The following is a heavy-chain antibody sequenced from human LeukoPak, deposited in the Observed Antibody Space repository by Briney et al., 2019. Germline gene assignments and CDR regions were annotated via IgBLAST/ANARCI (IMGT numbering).Heavy chain of an antibody. V-gene: IGHV3-30*18. D-gene: IGHD5-18*01. Sequence: PGRSLRLSCAASGFTFSSYGMHRGRQAPGKGLEGVAVISYDGSNKYYADSVKGRFTISRDNSKNTLYLQMNSLRAEDTAVYYCAKERDRGYSYGSFDYWGQGTLVTVSS. CDR1: GFTFSSYG. J-gene: IGHJ4*02. CDR3: AKERDRGYSYGSFDY. CDR2: ISYDGSNK.